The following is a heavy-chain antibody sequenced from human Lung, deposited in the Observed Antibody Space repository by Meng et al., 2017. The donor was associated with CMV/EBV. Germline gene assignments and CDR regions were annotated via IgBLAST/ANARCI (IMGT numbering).Heavy chain of an antibody. CDR3: ARVGTTIPDAFDI. J-gene: IGHJ3*02. D-gene: IGHD1-14*01. Sequence: AASGFIVRDYYMSWIRQAPGKGLEWVSYIRSSGSTIYYADSVKGRFTISRDNAKNSLYLQMNSLRAEDTAVYYCARVGTTIPDAFDIWGQGTMVTVSS. CDR1: GFIVRDYY. CDR2: IRSSGSTI. V-gene: IGHV3-11*01.